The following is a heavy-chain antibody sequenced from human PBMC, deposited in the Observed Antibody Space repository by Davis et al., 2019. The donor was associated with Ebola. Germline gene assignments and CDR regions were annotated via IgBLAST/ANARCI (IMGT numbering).Heavy chain of an antibody. CDR1: GGSISSGGYY. D-gene: IGHD2-15*01. CDR3: ARDPSCGGGSGGSCYGWFDP. Sequence: SETLSLTCTVSGGSISSGGYYWSWIRQHPGKGLEWIGYIYYSGSTYYNPSLKSRVTISVDTSKNQFSLKLSSVTAADTAVYYCARDPSCGGGSGGSCYGWFDPWGQGTLVTVSS. V-gene: IGHV4-31*03. J-gene: IGHJ5*02. CDR2: IYYSGST.